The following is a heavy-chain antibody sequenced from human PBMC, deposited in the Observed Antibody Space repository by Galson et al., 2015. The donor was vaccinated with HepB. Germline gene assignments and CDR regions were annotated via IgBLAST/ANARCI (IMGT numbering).Heavy chain of an antibody. V-gene: IGHV3-30*04. CDR2: ISYNGRYT. Sequence: SLRLSCAGSGFTFNIYPMHWVRQPPGKGLEWVSVISYNGRYTNYADSGKGRFTIFRDNSKNTVYLQMNSLTPDDTAVYFCARARGQGAGDYENWYFDLWGRDTLVTVSS. CDR3: ARARGQGAGDYENWYFDL. D-gene: IGHD3-16*01. J-gene: IGHJ2*01. CDR1: GFTFNIYP.